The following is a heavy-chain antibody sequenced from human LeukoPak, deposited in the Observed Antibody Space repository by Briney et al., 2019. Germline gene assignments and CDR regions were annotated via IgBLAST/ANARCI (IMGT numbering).Heavy chain of an antibody. CDR3: ARIAGSYYDPFDY. D-gene: IGHD1-26*01. V-gene: IGHV4-39*07. CDR2: IYYSGST. CDR1: GGSISSNNYY. J-gene: IGHJ4*02. Sequence: PSETLSLTCTVSGGSISSNNYYWGWIRQPPGKGLEWIGSIYYSGSTYYNPSLKSRVTISVDTSKNQFSLKLSSVTAADTAVYYCARIAGSYYDPFDYWGQGTLVTVSS.